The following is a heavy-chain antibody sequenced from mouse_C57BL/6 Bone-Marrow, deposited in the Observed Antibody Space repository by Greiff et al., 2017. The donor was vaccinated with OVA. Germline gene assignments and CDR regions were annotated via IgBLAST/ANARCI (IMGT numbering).Heavy chain of an antibody. CDR2: INPNNGGT. V-gene: IGHV1-22*01. CDR3: AREGYYYGSREAMDY. J-gene: IGHJ4*01. D-gene: IGHD1-1*01. CDR1: GYTFTDYN. Sequence: EVQLQESGPELVKPGASVKMSCKASGYTFTDYNMHWVKQSHGKSLEWIGYINPNNGGTSYNQKFKGKATLTVNKSSSTAYMELRSLTSEDSAVYYCAREGYYYGSREAMDYWGQGTSVTVSS.